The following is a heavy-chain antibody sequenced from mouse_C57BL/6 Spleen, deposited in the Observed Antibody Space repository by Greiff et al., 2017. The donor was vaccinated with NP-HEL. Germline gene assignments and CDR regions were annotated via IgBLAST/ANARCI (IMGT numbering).Heavy chain of an antibody. CDR1: GFSLTSYG. D-gene: IGHD2-4*01. Sequence: QVHVKQSGPGLVQPSQSLSITCTVSGFSLTSYGVHWVRQSPGKGLEWLGVIWSGGSTDYNAAFISRLSISKDNSKSQVFFKMNSLQADDTAIYYCARKRDMITTPFAYWGQGTLVTVSA. V-gene: IGHV2-2*01. CDR3: ARKRDMITTPFAY. J-gene: IGHJ3*01. CDR2: IWSGGST.